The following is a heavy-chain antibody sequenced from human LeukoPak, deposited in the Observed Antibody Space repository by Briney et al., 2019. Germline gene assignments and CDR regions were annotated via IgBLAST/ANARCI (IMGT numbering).Heavy chain of an antibody. CDR3: ACWIQLWFLLYF. CDR2: IIPIFGTA. CDR1: GGTFSSYA. Sequence: ASVKVSCKASGGTFSSYAISWVRQAPGQGLEWMGGIIPIFGTANYAQKFQGRVTITADESTSTAYMGLSSLRSEDTAVYYCACWIQLWFLLYFWGQGTLVTVSS. V-gene: IGHV1-69*13. J-gene: IGHJ4*02. D-gene: IGHD5-18*01.